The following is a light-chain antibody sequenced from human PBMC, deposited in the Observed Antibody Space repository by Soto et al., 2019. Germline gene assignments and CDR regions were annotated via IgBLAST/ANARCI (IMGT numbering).Light chain of an antibody. CDR3: SSYAGSNNLV. Sequence: QSALTQPPSASGSPGQSVTISCTGTSSDVGGYNYVSWYQQHPGKAPKFMIYEVSKRPSGVPDRFSGSKSGNTASLTVSGLHAEDEAEYYCSSYAGSNNLVFGGGTKLTVL. V-gene: IGLV2-8*01. CDR1: SSDVGGYNY. J-gene: IGLJ2*01. CDR2: EVS.